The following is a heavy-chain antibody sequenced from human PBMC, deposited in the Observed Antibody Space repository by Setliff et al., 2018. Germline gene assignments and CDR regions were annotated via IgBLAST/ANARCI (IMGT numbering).Heavy chain of an antibody. D-gene: IGHD3-22*01. Sequence: PSETLSLTCTVSGGSISPYYWSWIRQPPGKGLEWIGYIYHSGCTSYNPSLKSRVTISVDTSKNQFSLKLSSVTAADTAVYYCARASYYYDSSGYYGAGAFDIWGQGTMVTVSS. CDR1: GGSISPYY. J-gene: IGHJ3*02. V-gene: IGHV4-59*01. CDR3: ARASYYYDSSGYYGAGAFDI. CDR2: IYHSGCT.